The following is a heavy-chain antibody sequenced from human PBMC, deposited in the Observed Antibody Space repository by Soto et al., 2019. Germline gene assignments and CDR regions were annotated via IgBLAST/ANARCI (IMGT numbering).Heavy chain of an antibody. V-gene: IGHV3-21*01. CDR1: GFTFSSYS. Sequence: PGGSLRLSCAASGFTFSSYSMNWVRQAPGKGLEWVSSISSSSSYIYYTDSVKGRFTISRDNAKNSLYLQMNSLRAEDTAVYYCASYYGSGSYYYYYYMDVWGKGTTVTVSS. CDR2: ISSSSSYI. J-gene: IGHJ6*03. CDR3: ASYYGSGSYYYYYYMDV. D-gene: IGHD3-10*01.